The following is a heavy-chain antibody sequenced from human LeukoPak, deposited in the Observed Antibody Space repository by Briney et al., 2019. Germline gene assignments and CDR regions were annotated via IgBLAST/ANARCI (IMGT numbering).Heavy chain of an antibody. J-gene: IGHJ3*02. CDR2: IIPILGIA. CDR3: ARGEVPAAIPPGDAFDI. D-gene: IGHD2-2*02. CDR1: GGTFSSYA. V-gene: IGHV1-69*04. Sequence: SVKVSCKAPGGTFSSYAISWVRQAPGQGLEWMGRIIPILGIANYAQKFQGRVTITADKSTSTAYMELSSLRSEDTAVYYCARGEVPAAIPPGDAFDIWGQGTMVTVSS.